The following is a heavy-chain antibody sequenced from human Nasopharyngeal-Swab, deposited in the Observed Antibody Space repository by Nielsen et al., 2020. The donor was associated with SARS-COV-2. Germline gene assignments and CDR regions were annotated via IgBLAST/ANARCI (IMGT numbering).Heavy chain of an antibody. V-gene: IGHV3-21*06. CDR2: ISSSSTYI. D-gene: IGHD3-3*01. Sequence: GGSLRLSCAASGFTFSSYNMNWVRQAPGKGLEWVSSISSSSTYIYYADSVKGRFTISRDSAKSSLYLQMNSLRAEDTAVYYCARDGLDYDFWSAYFMDVRGQGTTVTVSS. J-gene: IGHJ6*02. CDR3: ARDGLDYDFWSAYFMDV. CDR1: GFTFSSYN.